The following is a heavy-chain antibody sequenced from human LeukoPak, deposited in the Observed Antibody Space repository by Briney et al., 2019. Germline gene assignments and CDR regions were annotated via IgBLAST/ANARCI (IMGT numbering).Heavy chain of an antibody. CDR3: ARDLIVVVPAAIGYYYYYMDV. CDR2: ISDDSNYI. J-gene: IGHJ6*03. D-gene: IGHD2-2*01. Sequence: GSLRLSCAASGFTFSDYSMNWVRQAPGKGLEWVSSISDDSNYIYYADSVKGRFTISRDNAKNSLYLQMNSLRAEDTAVYYCARDLIVVVPAAIGYYYYYMDVWGKGTTVTVSS. V-gene: IGHV3-21*01. CDR1: GFTFSDYS.